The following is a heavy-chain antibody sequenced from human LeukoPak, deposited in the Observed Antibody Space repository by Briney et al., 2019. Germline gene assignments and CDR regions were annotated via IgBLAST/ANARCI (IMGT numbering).Heavy chain of an antibody. CDR3: ARDWQQLAFDY. CDR2: INWNGGST. V-gene: IGHV3-20*04. D-gene: IGHD6-13*01. CDR1: GFIFSSYS. J-gene: IGHJ4*02. Sequence: GSLRLSCAASGFIFSSYSMNWVRQAPGKGLEWVSGINWNGGSTGYADSVKGRFTISRDNAKNSLYLQMNSPRAEDTALYYCARDWQQLAFDYWGQGTLVTVSS.